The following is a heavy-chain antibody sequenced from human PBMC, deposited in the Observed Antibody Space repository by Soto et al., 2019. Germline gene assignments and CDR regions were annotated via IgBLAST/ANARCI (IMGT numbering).Heavy chain of an antibody. D-gene: IGHD2-15*01. CDR2: INHSGST. J-gene: IGHJ4*02. V-gene: IGHV4-34*01. CDR1: GGSFSGYY. Sequence: SETLSLTCAVYGGSFSGYYWSWIRQPPGKGLEWIGEINHSGSTNYNPSLKSRVTISVDTSKNQFSLKLGSVTAAETAVYYCARGPDIVVVVAATPHASFDYWGQGTLVTVSS. CDR3: ARGPDIVVVVAATPHASFDY.